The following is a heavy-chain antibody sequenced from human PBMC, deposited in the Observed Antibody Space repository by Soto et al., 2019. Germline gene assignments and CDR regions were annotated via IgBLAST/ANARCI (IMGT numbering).Heavy chain of an antibody. Sequence: ASVKVSCKASGYTVTNYAIHWVRQAPGQRLEWMGWINAGNGDTKYSQKLQGRVTITRDTSASIIYMELSSLRSEDTALYYCARAPQWSGDFDIWGQGTLVTVSS. J-gene: IGHJ3*02. V-gene: IGHV1-3*01. D-gene: IGHD2-15*01. CDR3: ARAPQWSGDFDI. CDR2: INAGNGDT. CDR1: GYTVTNYA.